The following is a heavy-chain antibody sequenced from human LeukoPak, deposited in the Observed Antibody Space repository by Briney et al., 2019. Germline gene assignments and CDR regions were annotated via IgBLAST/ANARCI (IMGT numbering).Heavy chain of an antibody. J-gene: IGHJ4*02. CDR3: ARDPSHDSSGYYLDY. Sequence: SVKVSCKASGGTFSSYTISWVRQAPGQGLEWMGRIIPILGIANYAQKFQGRVTITADKSTSTAYMELSRLRSEDTAVYYCARDPSHDSSGYYLDYWGQGTLVTVSS. CDR1: GGTFSSYT. CDR2: IIPILGIA. D-gene: IGHD3-22*01. V-gene: IGHV1-69*04.